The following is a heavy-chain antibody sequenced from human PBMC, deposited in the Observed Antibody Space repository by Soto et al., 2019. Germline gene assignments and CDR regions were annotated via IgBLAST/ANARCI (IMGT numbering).Heavy chain of an antibody. V-gene: IGHV3-9*01. J-gene: IGHJ1*01. CDR3: VKDESINWYSGHFRH. Sequence: PGGSLRLSCASSGFTFEAYAMHWFRQVPGKGLEWVSGINWNSGSIGYADSVKGRFAISRDNAKNSLHLQMNSLRAEDTAFYYCVKDESINWYSGHFRHWGQGTLVTVSS. CDR1: GFTFEAYA. CDR2: INWNSGSI. D-gene: IGHD6-13*01.